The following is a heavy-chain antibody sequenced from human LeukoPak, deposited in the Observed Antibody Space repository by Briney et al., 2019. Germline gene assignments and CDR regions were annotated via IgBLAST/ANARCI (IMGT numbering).Heavy chain of an antibody. J-gene: IGHJ4*02. CDR2: ISGSGGST. CDR3: AKDLRLRDFWSGYDY. Sequence: GGSLRLSCAASGFTFSSFAMSWVRQAPGKGLEWVSAISGSGGSTYYADSVKGRFTISRDNSKNALYLQMNSLRAEDTAVYYCAKDLRLRDFWSGYDYWGQGTLVTVSS. D-gene: IGHD3-3*01. CDR1: GFTFSSFA. V-gene: IGHV3-23*01.